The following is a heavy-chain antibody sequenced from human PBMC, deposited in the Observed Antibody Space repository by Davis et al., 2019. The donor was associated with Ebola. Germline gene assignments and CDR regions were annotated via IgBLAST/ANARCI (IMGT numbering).Heavy chain of an antibody. Sequence: GESLKISCAASGFTFSSYSMNWVRQAPGKGLEWVSYISSSSSTIYYADSVKGRFTISRDNAKNSLYLQMNSLRAEDTAVYYCARDGRGTMIVVARLSAAADYWGQGTLVTVSS. D-gene: IGHD3-22*01. CDR3: ARDGRGTMIVVARLSAAADY. CDR1: GFTFSSYS. V-gene: IGHV3-48*01. CDR2: ISSSSSTI. J-gene: IGHJ4*02.